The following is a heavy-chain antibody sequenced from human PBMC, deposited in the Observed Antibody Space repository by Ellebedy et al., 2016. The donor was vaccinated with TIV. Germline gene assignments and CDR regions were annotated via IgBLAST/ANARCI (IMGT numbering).Heavy chain of an antibody. D-gene: IGHD4-17*01. J-gene: IGHJ4*02. CDR3: ATSDYGDYHY. V-gene: IGHV4-59*01. Sequence: MPSETLSLTCTVSGGSISSYYWSWIRQPPGKGLEWIGYIYYSGSTNYNPSLKSRVTISVDTSKNQFSLKLSSVTAADTAVYYCATSDYGDYHYWGQGTLVTVSS. CDR1: GGSISSYY. CDR2: IYYSGST.